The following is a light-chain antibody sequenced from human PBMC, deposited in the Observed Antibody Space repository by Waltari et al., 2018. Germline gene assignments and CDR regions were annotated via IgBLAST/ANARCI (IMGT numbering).Light chain of an antibody. Sequence: SVLFQPPSASGTPRQWVPIPCSGISSNIGSNTVNWYQQHPGTAPKPLIYRNNPRPSGLPDRLAPQKPGPRTPRPIRGPGSEDDGDYYCATRDGRLNCDVFGGVTQLTIL. CDR1: SSNIGSNT. V-gene: IGLV1-44*01. CDR2: RNN. CDR3: ATRDGRLNCDV. J-gene: IGLJ3*02.